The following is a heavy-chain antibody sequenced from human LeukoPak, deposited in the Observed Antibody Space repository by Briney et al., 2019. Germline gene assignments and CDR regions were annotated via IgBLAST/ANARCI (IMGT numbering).Heavy chain of an antibody. J-gene: IGHJ4*02. Sequence: PSETLSLTCTVSGGSISGYYWSWIRQPPGKGLQFIGYIHYTGSSNYNPSLESRVTLSVDTSKNQFSLKLSSVTAADTAVYYCARAGRWLHFFDYWGQGTLVTVSS. V-gene: IGHV4-59*12. CDR1: GGSISGYY. CDR2: IHYTGSS. CDR3: ARAGRWLHFFDY. D-gene: IGHD5-24*01.